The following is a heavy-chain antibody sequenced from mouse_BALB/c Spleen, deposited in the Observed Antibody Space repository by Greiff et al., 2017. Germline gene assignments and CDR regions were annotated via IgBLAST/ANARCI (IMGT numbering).Heavy chain of an antibody. V-gene: IGHV1-7*01. D-gene: IGHD2-14*01. Sequence: QVQLQQSGAELAKPGASVKMSCKASGYTFTSYWMHWVKQRPGQGLEWIGYINPSTGYTEYNQKFKDKATLTADKSSSTAYMQLSSLTSEDCAVYYCARSRYEDFDYWGQGTTLTVSS. CDR2: INPSTGYT. CDR1: GYTFTSYW. CDR3: ARSRYEDFDY. J-gene: IGHJ2*01.